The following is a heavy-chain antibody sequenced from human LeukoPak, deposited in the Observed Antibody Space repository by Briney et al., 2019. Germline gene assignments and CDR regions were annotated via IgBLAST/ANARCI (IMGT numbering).Heavy chain of an antibody. D-gene: IGHD6-13*01. V-gene: IGHV3-7*01. CDR3: ARLAYSSSWYYFDY. Sequence: PGGSLRLSCAASGFTFSSYWMSWVRQAPGKGLEWVVNIKQDGSEKYYVDSVKGRSTISRDIAKNSLYLQMNSLRAEDTAVYYCARLAYSSSWYYFDYWGQGTLVTVSS. CDR2: IKQDGSEK. CDR1: GFTFSSYW. J-gene: IGHJ4*02.